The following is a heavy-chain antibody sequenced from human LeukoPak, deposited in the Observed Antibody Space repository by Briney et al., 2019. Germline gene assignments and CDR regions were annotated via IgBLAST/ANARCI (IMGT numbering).Heavy chain of an antibody. CDR2: IIPIFDTA. J-gene: IGHJ4*02. V-gene: IGHV1-69*13. D-gene: IGHD3-10*01. Sequence: SVKVSCKASGYTFSSYDINWVRQAPGQGLEWMGGIIPIFDTAHYAQKFQGRVTITADESTSTAYMELSSLRSEDTAVYYCARDATLLWFGETLGGNFDYWGQGTLVTVSS. CDR1: GYTFSSYD. CDR3: ARDATLLWFGETLGGNFDY.